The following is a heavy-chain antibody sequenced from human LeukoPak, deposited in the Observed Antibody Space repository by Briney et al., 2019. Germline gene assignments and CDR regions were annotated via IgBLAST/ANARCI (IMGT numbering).Heavy chain of an antibody. CDR3: ARDQGHGSGSYPYYFDY. J-gene: IGHJ4*02. D-gene: IGHD3-10*01. Sequence: SVKVSCKASGGTFSSYAISWVRQAPGQGPEWMGGIIPIFGTANYAQKFQGRVTITADESTSTAYMELSSLRSEDTAVYYCARDQGHGSGSYPYYFDYWGQGTLVTVSS. CDR1: GGTFSSYA. CDR2: IIPIFGTA. V-gene: IGHV1-69*13.